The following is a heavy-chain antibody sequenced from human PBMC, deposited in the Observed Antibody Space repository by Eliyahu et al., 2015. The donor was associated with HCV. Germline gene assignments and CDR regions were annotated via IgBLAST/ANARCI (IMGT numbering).Heavy chain of an antibody. CDR3: AREAARGNYYLGMDV. V-gene: IGHV3-48*01. D-gene: IGHD6-6*01. CDR2: ISSGSSTI. CDR1: GFTFNNYG. Sequence: EVQLVESGGGLVQPGGSLRLXCAASGFTFNNYGMNWVRQAPGKGLEWVSYISSGSSTINYVDSVKGRFTISRDNANNSLYLHINSLRAEDTAVYSCAREAARGNYYLGMDVWGQGTTVTVSS. J-gene: IGHJ6*02.